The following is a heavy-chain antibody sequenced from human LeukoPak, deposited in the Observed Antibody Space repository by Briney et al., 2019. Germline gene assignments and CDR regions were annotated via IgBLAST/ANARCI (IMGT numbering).Heavy chain of an antibody. CDR1: GFTFSSCG. D-gene: IGHD5-24*01. CDR2: IWYDGSKK. Sequence: GGSLRLSCAASGFTFSSCGMHWVRQAPGKGLEWVAVIWYDGSKKYHADSVKGRFTISRDNSKNTLYLQMNSLRAEDTAVYYCARGVLSPVLQDFDYWGRGTLVTVSS. J-gene: IGHJ4*02. V-gene: IGHV3-33*01. CDR3: ARGVLSPVLQDFDY.